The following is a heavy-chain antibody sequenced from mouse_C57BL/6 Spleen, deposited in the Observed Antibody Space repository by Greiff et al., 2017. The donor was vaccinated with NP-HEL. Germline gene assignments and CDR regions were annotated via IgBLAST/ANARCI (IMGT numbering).Heavy chain of an antibody. Sequence: ESGPGLVKPSQSLSLTCSVTGYSITSGYYWNWIRQFPGNKLEWMGYISYDGSNNYNPSLKNRISITRDTSKNQFFLKLNSVTTEDTATYYCAREHLYSNWAWFAYWGQGTLVTVSA. CDR2: ISYDGSN. CDR1: GYSITSGYY. D-gene: IGHD2-5*01. V-gene: IGHV3-6*01. J-gene: IGHJ3*01. CDR3: AREHLYSNWAWFAY.